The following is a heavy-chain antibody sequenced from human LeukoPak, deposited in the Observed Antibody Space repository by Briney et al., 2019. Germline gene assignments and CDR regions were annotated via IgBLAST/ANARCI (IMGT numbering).Heavy chain of an antibody. J-gene: IGHJ6*03. CDR1: GDSVSSNSAA. CDR2: TYYRPKWYN. CDR3: ARDLSRSYYYGSGRHYYYYYMDV. D-gene: IGHD3-10*01. V-gene: IGHV6-1*01. Sequence: SQTLSLTCAISGDSVSSNSAAWNWIRQSPSRGLEWLGRTYYRPKWYNDYAVSVKSRITINPDTSKNQFSLQLNSVTPEDTAVYYCARDLSRSYYYGSGRHYYYYYMDVWGKGTTVTVSS.